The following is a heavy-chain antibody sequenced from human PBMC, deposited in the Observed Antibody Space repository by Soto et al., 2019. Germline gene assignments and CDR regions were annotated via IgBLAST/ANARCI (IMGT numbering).Heavy chain of an antibody. CDR1: GFTFDDYD. J-gene: IGHJ4*02. Sequence: EVQLVESGGSVVRPGGSLRLSCAASGFTFDDYDMTWVRQAPGKGLEWVSGITWNGGRTGYADSVKGRFTISRDNAKNSLYMQMNSLRADDTALYYCARLYGDNDYWGQGTLVTVSS. CDR3: ARLYGDNDY. CDR2: ITWNGGRT. D-gene: IGHD4-17*01. V-gene: IGHV3-20*04.